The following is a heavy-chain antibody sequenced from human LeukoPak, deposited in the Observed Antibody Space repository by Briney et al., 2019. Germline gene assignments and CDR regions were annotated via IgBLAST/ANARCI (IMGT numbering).Heavy chain of an antibody. Sequence: GGSLRLSCAASGFTFSGYEMNWVRQAPGKGLEWVSYISSSGSTISYTDSVKGRFTISRDNAKNSLYLQMNSLRAEDTAVYYCVREKMGIGYYMDVWGKGTTVTISS. V-gene: IGHV3-48*03. CDR2: ISSSGSTI. CDR3: VREKMGIGYYMDV. CDR1: GFTFSGYE. D-gene: IGHD5-24*01. J-gene: IGHJ6*03.